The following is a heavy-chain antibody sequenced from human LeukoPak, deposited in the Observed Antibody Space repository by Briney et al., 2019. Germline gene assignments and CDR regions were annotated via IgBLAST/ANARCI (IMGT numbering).Heavy chain of an antibody. CDR2: IYGDGSFT. CDR1: GFTFSNFW. V-gene: IGHV3-74*01. Sequence: PGGSLRLSCAASGFTFSNFWMHWVRQAPGKGLVWVALIYGDGSFTRYADSVKGRFTISRDISTDTLWLQMDSLRTEDTAVYYCAKGPLRGTAAAIDYWGQGTLVTVSS. D-gene: IGHD2-2*01. CDR3: AKGPLRGTAAAIDY. J-gene: IGHJ4*02.